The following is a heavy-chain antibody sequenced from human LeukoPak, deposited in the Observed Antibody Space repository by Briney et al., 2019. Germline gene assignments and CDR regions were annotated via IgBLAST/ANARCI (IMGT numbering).Heavy chain of an antibody. V-gene: IGHV3-21*01. D-gene: IGHD3/OR15-3a*01. J-gene: IGHJ4*02. CDR3: ARLDFPYYFDY. CDR2: ISGSNSYI. CDR1: GFTFSSYT. Sequence: GGSLRLSCAASGFTFSSYTMHWIRQAPGKGLEWVSSISGSNSYIFYADSVKGRFTVSRDNAKDSLYLQMNSLRAEDTAVYYCARLDFPYYFDYWGQGTLVTVSS.